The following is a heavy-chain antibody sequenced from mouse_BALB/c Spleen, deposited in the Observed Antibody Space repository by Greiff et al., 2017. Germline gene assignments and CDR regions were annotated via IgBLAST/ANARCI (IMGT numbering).Heavy chain of an antibody. CDR3: ARGELGSHYGSSYYAMDY. V-gene: IGHV5-4*02. CDR1: GFTFSDYY. J-gene: IGHJ4*01. Sequence: EVQGVESGGGLVKPGGSLKLSCAASGFTFSDYYMYWVRQTPEKRLEWVATISDGGSYTYYPDSVKGRFTISRDNAKNNLYLQMSSLKSEDTAMYYCARGELGSHYGSSYYAMDYWGQGTSVTVSS. CDR2: ISDGGSYT. D-gene: IGHD1-1*01.